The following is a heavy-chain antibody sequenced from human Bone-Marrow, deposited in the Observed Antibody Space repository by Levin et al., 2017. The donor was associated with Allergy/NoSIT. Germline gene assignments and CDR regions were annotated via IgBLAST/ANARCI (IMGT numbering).Heavy chain of an antibody. CDR1: GFIFTSYG. D-gene: IGHD5-24*01. Sequence: TGGSLRLSCAASGFIFTSYGFHWVRQAPGKGLEWVAIISYDGTEKYYADFVKGRSTISRDKSKNTVYLQISSLRPEDTAVYYCARVRGGNYHYYYGMDVWGQGTTVIVSS. J-gene: IGHJ6*02. CDR2: ISYDGTEK. CDR3: ARVRGGNYHYYYGMDV. V-gene: IGHV3-30*03.